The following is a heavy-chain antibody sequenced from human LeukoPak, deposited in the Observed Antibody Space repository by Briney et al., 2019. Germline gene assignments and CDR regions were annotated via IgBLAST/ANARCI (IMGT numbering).Heavy chain of an antibody. D-gene: IGHD4-23*01. Sequence: GGSLRLSCAASGFTFSSYWMHWVRQAPGKGLVWVSRIKSDGSSIMYADSVKGRFTISRDNAKSTLYLQMNSLRAEDTAVYYCARDLDFGGYSNFDYWGQGTLVTVSS. J-gene: IGHJ4*02. CDR2: IKSDGSSI. V-gene: IGHV3-74*03. CDR3: ARDLDFGGYSNFDY. CDR1: GFTFSSYW.